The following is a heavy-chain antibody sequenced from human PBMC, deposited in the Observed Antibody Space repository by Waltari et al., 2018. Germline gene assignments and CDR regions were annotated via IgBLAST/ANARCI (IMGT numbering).Heavy chain of an antibody. V-gene: IGHV1-69*01. D-gene: IGHD5-18*01. CDR1: GGTFSSSA. CDR2: IIPSVGTA. J-gene: IGHJ4*02. Sequence: QVQLVQSVAEVKKPGSSVKVPCKAPGGTFSSSAISWVRQAPGQGLEWRGGIIPSVGTANYVPKFQGRVTITADESTSTAYMELSSLRYEYTAVYYCARDRGYSYGTDYWGQGTLVTVSS. CDR3: ARDRGYSYGTDY.